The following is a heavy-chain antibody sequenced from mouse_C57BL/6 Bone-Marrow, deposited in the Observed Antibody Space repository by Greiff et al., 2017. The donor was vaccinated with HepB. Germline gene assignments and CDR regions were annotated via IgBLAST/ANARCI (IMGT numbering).Heavy chain of an antibody. D-gene: IGHD2-5*01. Sequence: EVQLQQSGAELVRPGASVKLSCTASGFNIKDDYMHWVKQRPEQGLEWIGWIDPENGDTEYASKFQGKATITADTSSNTAYLQLSSLTSEDTAVYYCTPPTIVTTYAYWGQGTLVTVSA. CDR1: GFNIKDDY. J-gene: IGHJ3*01. CDR2: IDPENGDT. CDR3: TPPTIVTTYAY. V-gene: IGHV14-4*01.